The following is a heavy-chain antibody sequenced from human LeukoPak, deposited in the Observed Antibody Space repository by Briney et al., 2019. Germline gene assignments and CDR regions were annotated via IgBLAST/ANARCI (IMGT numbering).Heavy chain of an antibody. CDR1: GFTFSSYA. D-gene: IGHD2-15*01. CDR2: ISASGGST. V-gene: IGHV3-23*01. Sequence: SGGSLRLSCAASGFTFSSYAMSWVRQAPGKGLEWVSVISASGGSTYYSDSVKGRFTISRDKSSNTLYLQMSSLGADDTAVYYCANGGRICSASTCRIDYWGQGTLVIVSS. CDR3: ANGGRICSASTCRIDY. J-gene: IGHJ4*02.